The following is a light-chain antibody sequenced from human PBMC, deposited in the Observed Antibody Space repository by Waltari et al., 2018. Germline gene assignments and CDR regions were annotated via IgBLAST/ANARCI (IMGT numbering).Light chain of an antibody. Sequence: DIVMTQSPDSLAVSLGERATINCKSSQTISYSSNNKNYLAWYQQKPGQPPRLLIYWASSRESGVPDRFSGSGSGTDFTLTISSLQVEDVAIYYCQQYYSVPLTFGQGTKVGIK. J-gene: IGKJ1*01. V-gene: IGKV4-1*01. CDR2: WAS. CDR1: QTISYSSNNKNY. CDR3: QQYYSVPLT.